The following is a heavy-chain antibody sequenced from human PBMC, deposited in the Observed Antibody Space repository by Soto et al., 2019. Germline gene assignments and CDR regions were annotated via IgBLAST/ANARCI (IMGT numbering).Heavy chain of an antibody. CDR2: INPNSGGT. J-gene: IGHJ4*02. Sequence: QVLLVQSGAEVKTPGASVKVSCKASGYTFTGYYMHWVRQAPGQGLEWMGWINPNSGGTNYAQKCQDRVTMTRDTSISPAYMELSRLRSDDPAVYYCARDASQTFSYSYHNEYLGQGTLVTVSS. CDR1: GYTFTGYY. CDR3: ARDASQTFSYSYHNEY. V-gene: IGHV1-2*02. D-gene: IGHD5-18*01.